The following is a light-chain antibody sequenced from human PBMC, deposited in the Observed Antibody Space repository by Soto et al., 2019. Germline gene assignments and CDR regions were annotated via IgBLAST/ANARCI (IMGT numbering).Light chain of an antibody. CDR3: AAWDDSLNGFYV. V-gene: IGLV1-44*01. J-gene: IGLJ1*01. CDR1: SSNIVSNT. Sequence: QSVLTQPPSASGTPGQRVTISCSGSSSNIVSNTVNWYQQLPGTAPKLLIYSNNQRPSGVPDLFSGSKSGTSASLAISWLQSEDEADYYCAAWDDSLNGFYVFGTGTKVTVL. CDR2: SNN.